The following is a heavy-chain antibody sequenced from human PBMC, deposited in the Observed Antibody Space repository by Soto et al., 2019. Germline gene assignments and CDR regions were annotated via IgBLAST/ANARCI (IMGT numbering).Heavy chain of an antibody. Sequence: QVQLQESGPGLVKPSQTLSLTCTVSGGSISSGDYYWSWIRQPPGKGLEWIGYIYYSGSTYCNPSRQSRVTISVDASKNQFSLKLSSVTAADTAVYYCARAPTWTNNWFDPWGQGTLVTVSS. J-gene: IGHJ5*02. CDR2: IYYSGST. CDR3: ARAPTWTNNWFDP. CDR1: GGSISSGDYY. D-gene: IGHD3-3*01. V-gene: IGHV4-30-4*01.